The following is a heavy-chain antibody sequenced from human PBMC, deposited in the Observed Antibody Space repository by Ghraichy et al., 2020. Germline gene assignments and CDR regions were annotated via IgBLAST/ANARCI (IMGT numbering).Heavy chain of an antibody. J-gene: IGHJ6*02. Sequence: GGSLRLSCAASGFTVSSNYMSWVRQAPGKGLEWVSVIYSGGSTYYADSVKGRFTISRDNSKNTLYLQMNSLRAEDTAVYYCARLEEGYYGMDVWGQGTTVTVSS. D-gene: IGHD3-3*01. CDR3: ARLEEGYYGMDV. CDR1: GFTVSSNY. V-gene: IGHV3-53*01. CDR2: IYSGGST.